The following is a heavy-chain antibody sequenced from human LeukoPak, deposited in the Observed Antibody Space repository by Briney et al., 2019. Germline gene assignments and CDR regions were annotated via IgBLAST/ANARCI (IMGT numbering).Heavy chain of an antibody. D-gene: IGHD6-13*01. Sequence: PSETLSLTCTVSGGSISSGGYYWSWIRQHPGKGLEWIGYIYYSGSTYYNPSLRSRVTISVDTSKNQFSLKLSSVTAADTAVYYCARDSEGSSWYQPRYYFDYWGQGTLVTVSS. J-gene: IGHJ4*02. CDR1: GGSISSGGYY. CDR3: ARDSEGSSWYQPRYYFDY. CDR2: IYYSGST. V-gene: IGHV4-31*03.